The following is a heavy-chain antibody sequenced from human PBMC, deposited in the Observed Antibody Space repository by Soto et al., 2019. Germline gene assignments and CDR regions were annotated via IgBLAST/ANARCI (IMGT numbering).Heavy chain of an antibody. CDR3: AKDLSYCSGGSCYQHDGSDN. D-gene: IGHD2-15*01. Sequence: QVQLVESGGGGVQPGGSLRLSCAASGFTFSSYAMHWVRQAPGKGLEWVAIISFDRSNKFYTDSVKGRFTISRDNSKNTLYLEMSSLRAEDTAVYFCAKDLSYCSGGSCYQHDGSDNWGQGTLVTVSS. CDR1: GFTFSSYA. J-gene: IGHJ4*02. CDR2: ISFDRSNK. V-gene: IGHV3-30*18.